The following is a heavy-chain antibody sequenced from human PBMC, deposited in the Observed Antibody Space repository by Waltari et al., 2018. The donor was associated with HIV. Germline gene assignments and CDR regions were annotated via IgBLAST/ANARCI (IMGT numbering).Heavy chain of an antibody. J-gene: IGHJ4*02. CDR1: GITCTTCA. Sequence: VQLLRTGAQCKKPGASVEVSCTASGITCTTCAIHWVRKGHGQRLEWMGWINAGNGNTKYSQTFQGRVTITRDTSATTAYMEVSSLTSEDTAVYYCARDGARITIYGGGFDYWGQGTPVIVSS. CDR2: INAGNGNT. D-gene: IGHD3-3*01. CDR3: ARDGARITIYGGGFDY. V-gene: IGHV1-3*01.